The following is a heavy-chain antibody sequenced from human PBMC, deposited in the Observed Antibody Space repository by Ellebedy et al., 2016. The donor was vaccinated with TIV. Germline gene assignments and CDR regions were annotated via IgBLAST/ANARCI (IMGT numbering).Heavy chain of an antibody. J-gene: IGHJ4*02. V-gene: IGHV1-46*01. Sequence: AASVKVSCKASGYTFTSDLIHWVRQAPGQGLEWMGIINPSGGGTGYAQKFQGRVTMTRDTSASTVYMELRSLRSEEPAVYYWASEGGVYYFDYWGQGTLVTVSS. CDR3: ASEGGVYYFDY. CDR1: GYTFTSDL. CDR2: INPSGGGT. D-gene: IGHD1-26*01.